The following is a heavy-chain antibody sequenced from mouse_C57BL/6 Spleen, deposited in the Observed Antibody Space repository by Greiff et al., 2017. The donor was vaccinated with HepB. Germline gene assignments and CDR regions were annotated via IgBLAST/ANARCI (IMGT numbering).Heavy chain of an antibody. D-gene: IGHD2-1*01. CDR1: GYTFTTYP. J-gene: IGHJ2*01. V-gene: IGHV1-47*01. CDR2: FHPYNDDT. Sequence: VKLMESGAELVKPGASVKMSCKASGYTFTTYPIEWMKQNHGKSLEWIGNFHPYNDDTKYNEKFKGKATLTVEKSSSTVYLELSRLTSDDSAVYYCAIIYYGNYGYFDYWGQGTTLTVSS. CDR3: AIIYYGNYGYFDY.